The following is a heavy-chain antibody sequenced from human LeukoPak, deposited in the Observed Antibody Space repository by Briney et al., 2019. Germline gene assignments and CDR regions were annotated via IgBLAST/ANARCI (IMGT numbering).Heavy chain of an antibody. J-gene: IGHJ6*03. D-gene: IGHD6-6*01. V-gene: IGHV4-4*07. CDR2: IYSSGST. CDR3: ARAVGQLVPPPATNYYYYMDV. Sequence: MPSETLSLTCTVSGDSISSYYWSWIRQPAGKGLEWIGRIYSSGSTNYNPSLRSRVAMSLDTSKNHFSLKLSSVTAADTAVYYCARAVGQLVPPPATNYYYYMDVWGKGTTVTVSS. CDR1: GDSISSYY.